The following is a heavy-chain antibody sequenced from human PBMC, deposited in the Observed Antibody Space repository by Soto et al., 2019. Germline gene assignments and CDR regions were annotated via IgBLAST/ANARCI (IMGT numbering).Heavy chain of an antibody. CDR1: GGSVSSGSYY. V-gene: IGHV4-61*01. CDR2: IYYSGST. CDR3: ARESARYSFDH. D-gene: IGHD3-3*01. J-gene: IGHJ5*02. Sequence: QVQLQESGPGLVKPSETLSLTCTVSGGSVSSGSYYWSWIRQPPGKGLEWIGYIYYSGSTNYKPYHKIRVTVSVDTSKNQFHLKLSSVTAADTAVYYGARESARYSFDHWGQGTLVTVSS.